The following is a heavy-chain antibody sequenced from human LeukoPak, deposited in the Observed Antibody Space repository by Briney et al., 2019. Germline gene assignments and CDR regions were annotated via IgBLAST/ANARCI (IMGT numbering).Heavy chain of an antibody. CDR1: GGSISSGGYS. J-gene: IGHJ3*02. Sequence: SETLSLTCAVSGGSISSGGYSWSWIRQPPGKGLEWIGYIYHSGSTYYNPSLKSRVTISVDRSKNQFSLKLSSVTAADTAVYYCARGSEQQLVPDAFDIWGQGAMVTVSS. CDR3: ARGSEQQLVPDAFDI. D-gene: IGHD6-13*01. CDR2: IYHSGST. V-gene: IGHV4-30-2*01.